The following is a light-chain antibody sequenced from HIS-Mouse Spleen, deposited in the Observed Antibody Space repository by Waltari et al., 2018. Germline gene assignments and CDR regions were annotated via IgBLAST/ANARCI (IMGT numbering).Light chain of an antibody. CDR1: SSNIGSNT. J-gene: IGLJ1*01. V-gene: IGLV1-44*01. CDR2: SKN. CDR3: AAWDDSLNGYV. Sequence: QSVLTQPPSASGTPGQRVTISCSGSSSNIGSNTVNWYQQLPGTAPKLLIYSKNHRPSGVPDRFSGSKSGTSASLAISGLQSEDEADYYCAAWDDSLNGYVFGTGTKVTVL.